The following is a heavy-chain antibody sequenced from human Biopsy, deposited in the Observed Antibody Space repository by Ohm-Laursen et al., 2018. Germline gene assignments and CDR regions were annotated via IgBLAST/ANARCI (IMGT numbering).Heavy chain of an antibody. V-gene: IGHV4-59*11. J-gene: IGHJ1*01. D-gene: IGHD4-23*01. CDR1: GGPFTGHY. Sequence: SETLSLTCTVSGGPFTGHYWTWIRQPPGKGLEWLGHISHTGYTSYKSSLKSRVTISLDTSRKHFSLRLTSLAAADTAVYYCARGSNEYGGLYFPHWGQGTLVTVSS. CDR3: ARGSNEYGGLYFPH. CDR2: ISHTGYT.